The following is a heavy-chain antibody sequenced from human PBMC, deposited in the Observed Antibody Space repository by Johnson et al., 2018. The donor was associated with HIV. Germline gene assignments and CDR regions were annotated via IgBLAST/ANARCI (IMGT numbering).Heavy chain of an antibody. CDR3: AASWYGVSRPNAFDI. CDR2: ISNNGGST. J-gene: IGHJ3*02. D-gene: IGHD2-2*01. V-gene: IGHV3-64*01. Sequence: VQLVESGGGLVQPGGSLRLSCAASGFTFSTYAIHWVRQAPGKGLEYVSAISNNGGSTYYANSVKGRFTISRDNSKNTLYLQMGSLRAEDMAVYYCAASWYGVSRPNAFDIWGQWTLVTVAA. CDR1: GFTFSTYA.